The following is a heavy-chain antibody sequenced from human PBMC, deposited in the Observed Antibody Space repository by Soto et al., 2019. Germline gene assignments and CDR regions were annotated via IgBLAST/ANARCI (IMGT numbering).Heavy chain of an antibody. V-gene: IGHV3-23*01. Sequence: PGGSLRLSCAASAFTFSSYGMSWVRQAPGKGLEWVSAVSGSGDSTYYADSVKGRFTISRDNSKNTLYLQMNSLRAEDTAVYYCAKRVGPPNFDYWGPGTLVTVSS. CDR2: VSGSGDST. CDR1: AFTFSSYG. D-gene: IGHD1-26*01. J-gene: IGHJ4*02. CDR3: AKRVGPPNFDY.